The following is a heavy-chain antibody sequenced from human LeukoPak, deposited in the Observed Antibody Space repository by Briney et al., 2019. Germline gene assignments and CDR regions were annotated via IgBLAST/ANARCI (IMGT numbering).Heavy chain of an antibody. J-gene: IGHJ4*02. CDR2: IYTSGST. D-gene: IGHD6-19*01. Sequence: SETLSLTCNVSGGSISSGSYYWSWIRQPAGKGLEWIGRIYTSGSTNYNPSLKSRVTISVDTSKNQFSLKLSSVTAADTAVYYCIVAVAGVDYWGQGTLVTVSS. CDR3: IVAVAGVDY. V-gene: IGHV4-61*02. CDR1: GGSISSGSYY.